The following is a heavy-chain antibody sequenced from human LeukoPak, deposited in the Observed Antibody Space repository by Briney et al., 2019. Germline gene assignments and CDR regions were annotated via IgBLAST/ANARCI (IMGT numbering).Heavy chain of an antibody. CDR1: GFTFSDYY. CDR2: ISSSGSTI. D-gene: IGHD5-24*01. CDR3: ARAMATIIFDY. J-gene: IGHJ4*02. V-gene: IGHV3-11*01. Sequence: GGSLRLSCAASGFTFSDYYMSWIRQAPGMGLEWVSYISSSGSTIYYADSVKGRFTISRDNAKNSLYLQMNGLRAEDTAVYYCARAMATIIFDYWGQGTLVTVSS.